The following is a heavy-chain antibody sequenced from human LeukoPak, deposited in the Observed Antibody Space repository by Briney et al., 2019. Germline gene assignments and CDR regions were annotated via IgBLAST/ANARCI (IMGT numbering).Heavy chain of an antibody. D-gene: IGHD4-17*01. J-gene: IGHJ4*02. CDR3: ARGHNYGDLDY. Sequence: GGSLRLSCAASGFTFSSYWMHWVRQAPGKGLVWVSRINSDGSSTTYADSVKGRFTISRDNAKKTLYLQMNSLRAEDTAVYYCARGHNYGDLDYWGQGTLVTVSS. CDR1: GFTFSSYW. V-gene: IGHV3-74*01. CDR2: INSDGSST.